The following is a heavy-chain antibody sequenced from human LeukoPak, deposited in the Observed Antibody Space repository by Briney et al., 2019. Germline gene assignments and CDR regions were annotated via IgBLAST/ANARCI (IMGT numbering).Heavy chain of an antibody. CDR2: IYYSGST. D-gene: IGHD3-22*01. CDR1: GGSISSYY. CDR3: ARVLGYYSDSSGYYYDEAFDI. Sequence: SETLSLTCTVSGGSISSYYWSWIRQPPGKGLEWIGYIYYSGSTNYNPSLKSRVTISIDTSENQFSLKLTSVTAADTAVYYCARVLGYYSDSSGYYYDEAFDIWGQGTMVTVSS. J-gene: IGHJ3*02. V-gene: IGHV4-59*12.